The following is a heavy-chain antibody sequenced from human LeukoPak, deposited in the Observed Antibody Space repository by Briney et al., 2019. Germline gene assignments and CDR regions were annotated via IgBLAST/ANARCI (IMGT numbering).Heavy chain of an antibody. J-gene: IGHJ4*02. Sequence: GGSLRLSCAASGFTFSSYGMHWVRQAPGKGLEWVAFIRYDGSNKYYADSVKGRFTISRDNSKNTLYLQMNSLRAEDTAVYYCAKTSARSWSFLYYFDYWGQGTLVTVSS. CDR2: IRYDGSNK. V-gene: IGHV3-30*02. D-gene: IGHD6-13*01. CDR1: GFTFSSYG. CDR3: AKTSARSWSFLYYFDY.